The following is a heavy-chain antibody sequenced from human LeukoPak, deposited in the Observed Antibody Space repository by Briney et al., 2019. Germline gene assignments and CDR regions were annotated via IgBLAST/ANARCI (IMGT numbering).Heavy chain of an antibody. CDR3: ARDGAPYDYVWGSYRYPDYFAY. CDR2: ISAYNGNT. D-gene: IGHD3-16*02. J-gene: IGHJ4*02. V-gene: IGHV1-18*01. Sequence: ASVKVSCKASGYTFTSYGISWVRQAPGQGLEWMGWISAYNGNTNYAQKLQGRVTMTTDTSTSTAYMELRSLRSDDTAVYYCARDGAPYDYVWGSYRYPDYFAYWGQGTLVTVSS. CDR1: GYTFTSYG.